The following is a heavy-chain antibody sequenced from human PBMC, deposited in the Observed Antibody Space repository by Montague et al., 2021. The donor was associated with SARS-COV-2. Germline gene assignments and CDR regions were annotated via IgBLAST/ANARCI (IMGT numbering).Heavy chain of an antibody. V-gene: IGHV4-4*02. D-gene: IGHD1-26*01. CDR1: GDSISDNNW. J-gene: IGHJ5*02. CDR2: ISLGGHT. Sequence: SETLSLTCGASGDSISDNNWWSWVRQSPETGLEWIGEISLGGHTDYNPSLKSRVTISLYKSKNQFSLKLTTVTAADTAVYYCARDIWEPEVRSRGWFDPWGRGILVTGSS. CDR3: ARDIWEPEVRSRGWFDP.